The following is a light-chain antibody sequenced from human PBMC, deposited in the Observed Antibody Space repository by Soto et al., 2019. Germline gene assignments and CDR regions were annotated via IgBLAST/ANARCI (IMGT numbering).Light chain of an antibody. Sequence: QLVLTQSPSASASLGASVKLTCTLSSGHNSYAIAWHQQQPEKGPRYLMKVNSDGSHSKGDGIPDRFSGSSSRAERYLTISSLQSEDEADYYCQTWSTDIRVFGGGTKLTVL. V-gene: IGLV4-69*01. CDR3: QTWSTDIRV. CDR1: SGHNSYA. CDR2: VNSDGSH. J-gene: IGLJ3*02.